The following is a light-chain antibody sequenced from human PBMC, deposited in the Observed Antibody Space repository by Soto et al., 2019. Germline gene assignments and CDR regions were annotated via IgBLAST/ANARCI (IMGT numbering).Light chain of an antibody. V-gene: IGLV2-14*01. J-gene: IGLJ2*01. Sequence: QSALTQPASVSGSPGQSITISYTGTNSDIGGYNFVSWYQQHPGKAPNLMIYDVSDRPSGVSNRFSGSKSGNTASLTISGLQAEDEADYYCISYTISSTLKVFGGGTKLTVL. CDR3: ISYTISSTLKV. CDR2: DVS. CDR1: NSDIGGYNF.